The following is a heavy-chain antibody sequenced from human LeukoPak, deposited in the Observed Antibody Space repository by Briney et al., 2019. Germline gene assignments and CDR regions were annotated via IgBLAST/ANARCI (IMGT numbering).Heavy chain of an antibody. D-gene: IGHD1-26*01. J-gene: IGHJ6*03. CDR3: ARGEEWELRGGTTYYYYYYMDV. Sequence: PGGSLRLSCAASGFTFSSYSMNWVRQAPGKGLEWVSSISSSSSYIYYADSVKGRFAISRDNAKNSLYLQMNSLRAEDTAVYYCARGEEWELRGGTTYYYYYYMDVWGKGTTVTISS. V-gene: IGHV3-21*01. CDR1: GFTFSSYS. CDR2: ISSSSSYI.